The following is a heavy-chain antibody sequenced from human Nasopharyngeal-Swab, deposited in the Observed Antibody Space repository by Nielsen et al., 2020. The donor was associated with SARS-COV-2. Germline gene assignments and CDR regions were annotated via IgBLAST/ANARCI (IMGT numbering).Heavy chain of an antibody. Sequence: GESLKISCAASGFTFSDYYMSWIRQAPGKGLEWVSYISSNGSTIYYADSVKGRFTISRDNAKNSLYLQMNSLRAEDTAVYYCARDSTMAAAGTGAFDIWGQGTMVTVSS. V-gene: IGHV3-11*01. D-gene: IGHD6-13*01. CDR3: ARDSTMAAAGTGAFDI. CDR2: ISSNGSTI. J-gene: IGHJ3*02. CDR1: GFTFSDYY.